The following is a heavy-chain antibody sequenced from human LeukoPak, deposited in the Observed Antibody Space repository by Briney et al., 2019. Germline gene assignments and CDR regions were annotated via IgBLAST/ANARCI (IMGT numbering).Heavy chain of an antibody. CDR1: GGSISSYY. J-gene: IGHJ6*02. D-gene: IGHD6-19*01. CDR3: ARDSRRIAVASYGMDV. V-gene: IGHV4-4*07. Sequence: SETLSLTCTASGGSISSYYWSWIRQPAGKGLEWIGRIYTSGSTNYNPSLKSRVTMSVDTSKNQFSLKLSSVTAADTAVYYCARDSRRIAVASYGMDVWGQGTTVTVSS. CDR2: IYTSGST.